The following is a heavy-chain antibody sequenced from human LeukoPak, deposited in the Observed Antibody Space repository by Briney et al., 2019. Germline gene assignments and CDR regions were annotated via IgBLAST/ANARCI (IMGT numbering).Heavy chain of an antibody. CDR2: IYYSGST. Sequence: SETLSLICTVSGGSISSYYWSWIRQPPGKGLEWIGYIYYSGSTNYNPSLKSRVTISVDTSKNQFSLKLSSVTAADAAVYYCARVSGAYDSIAFDIWGQGTMVTVSS. CDR1: GGSISSYY. CDR3: ARVSGAYDSIAFDI. J-gene: IGHJ3*02. D-gene: IGHD3-22*01. V-gene: IGHV4-59*08.